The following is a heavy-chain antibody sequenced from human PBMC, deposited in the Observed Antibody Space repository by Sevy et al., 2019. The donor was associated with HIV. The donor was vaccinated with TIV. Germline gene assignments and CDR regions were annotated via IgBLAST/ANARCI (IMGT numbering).Heavy chain of an antibody. CDR2: IRSKANNYAT. D-gene: IGHD2-21*02. CDR3: TRLGGTVVTPYYAMDV. V-gene: IGHV3-73*01. CDR1: GFTFGGSA. J-gene: IGHJ6*02. Sequence: GGSLRLSCAASGFTFGGSAMHWVRQASGKGLEWVGRIRSKANNYATAHAASVKGRFTISRDDSKNTAYLQMNSLKTEDTAVYYCTRLGGTVVTPYYAMDVSGQGTPVTVSS.